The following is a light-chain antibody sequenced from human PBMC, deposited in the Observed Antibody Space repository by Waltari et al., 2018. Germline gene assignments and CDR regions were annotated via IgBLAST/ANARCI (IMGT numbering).Light chain of an antibody. CDR3: NSYTGSSSWV. Sequence: QSALTQPASVSGSPGQSITISCTGTASDVAFYNYVSWYQQHPGKAPKVIFYDFSERPSGVSNRFSGSKSGNSAFLTISGLQAEDEADYYCNSYTGSSSWVFGGGTKLTV. J-gene: IGLJ3*02. CDR1: ASDVAFYNY. CDR2: DFS. V-gene: IGLV2-14*03.